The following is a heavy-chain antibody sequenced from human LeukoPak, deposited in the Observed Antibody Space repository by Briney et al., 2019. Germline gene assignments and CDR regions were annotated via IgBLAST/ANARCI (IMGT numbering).Heavy chain of an antibody. CDR2: IGYDGSDK. Sequence: PGGSLRLSCAASGFTFSTHGMHWVRQAPGKGLEWVTFIGYDGSDKYYSDSVKGRFTISRDNSKNTLYLQMNSLRAEDAAVYYCAKDRGMATNKDYWGQGALVTVSS. V-gene: IGHV3-30*02. D-gene: IGHD5-24*01. CDR3: AKDRGMATNKDY. CDR1: GFTFSTHG. J-gene: IGHJ4*02.